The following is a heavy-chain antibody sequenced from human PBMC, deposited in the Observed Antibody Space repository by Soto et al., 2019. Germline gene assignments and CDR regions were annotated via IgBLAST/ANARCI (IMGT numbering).Heavy chain of an antibody. CDR2: IDPSDSYT. CDR1: VYSFTSYW. CDR3: ARQGIEARPSYYYFGMDA. D-gene: IGHD6-6*01. J-gene: IGHJ6*02. Sequence: PGESLKISWQGSVYSFTSYWISWVREMPGKGLEWTGRIDPSDSYTNYSPSFQGHVTIPADKSISTAYLQWSSLKASDTAMYYCARQGIEARPSYYYFGMDAWGQGTTVTVS. V-gene: IGHV5-10-1*01.